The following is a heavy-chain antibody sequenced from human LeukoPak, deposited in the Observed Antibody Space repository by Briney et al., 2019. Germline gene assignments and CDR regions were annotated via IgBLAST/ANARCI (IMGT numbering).Heavy chain of an antibody. CDR1: GFTFSNYA. J-gene: IGHJ4*02. D-gene: IGHD5-24*01. V-gene: IGHV3-23*01. Sequence: GGSLRLSCAASGFTFSNYAMSWVRQAPGKGLEWVSAISGSGGTTYYADSVKGRFSISRDNSKDTLYLQVNSLRAEDTAVYFCAKDRMPTIYWGQGTLVTVSS. CDR3: AKDRMPTIY. CDR2: ISGSGGTT.